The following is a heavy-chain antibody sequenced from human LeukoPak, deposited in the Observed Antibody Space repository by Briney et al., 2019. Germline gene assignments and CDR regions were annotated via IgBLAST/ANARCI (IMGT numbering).Heavy chain of an antibody. CDR1: GYTFTING. D-gene: IGHD3-16*01. J-gene: IGHJ4*02. V-gene: IGHV1-18*01. CDR2: INDYNGNT. CDR3: ARGDPKGQRGHYFDY. Sequence: ASVTLSFTGSGYTFTINGLSWVRHPPAQGLERMGLINDYNGNTNYAQKLQGRVTMTTDTSTSTGYMELRSLRSDDTAVYYCARGDPKGQRGHYFDYWGQGTLVTVSS.